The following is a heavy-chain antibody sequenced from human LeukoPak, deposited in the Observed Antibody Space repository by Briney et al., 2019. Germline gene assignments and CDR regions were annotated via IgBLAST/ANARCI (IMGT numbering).Heavy chain of an antibody. CDR3: ARVLRYEGFDH. Sequence: GGSLRLSCAASGFIFSNYAMSWVRQAPGKGLEWVSVIYSGGSTYYADSVKGRFTISRDNSKNTLYLQMNSLRAEDTAVYYCARVLRYEGFDHWGQGTLVTVSS. CDR1: GFIFSNYA. J-gene: IGHJ4*02. CDR2: IYSGGST. V-gene: IGHV3-53*01. D-gene: IGHD2-15*01.